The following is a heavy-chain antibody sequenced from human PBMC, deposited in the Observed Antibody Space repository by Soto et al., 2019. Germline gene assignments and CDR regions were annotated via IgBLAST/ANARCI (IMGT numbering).Heavy chain of an antibody. J-gene: IGHJ4*02. V-gene: IGHV3-11*05. CDR3: ASTLLWFGNDG. CDR1: GFTFSDYY. D-gene: IGHD3-10*01. Sequence: QVQLVESAGGLVKPGGSLRLSCAASGFTFSDYYMSLIRQAPGKGLEWVSYISSSSSYTNYADSVKGRFTISRDNAKNSLYLHMNSLGSEDTAMYYCASTLLWFGNDGWGQGTLVTVSS. CDR2: ISSSSSYT.